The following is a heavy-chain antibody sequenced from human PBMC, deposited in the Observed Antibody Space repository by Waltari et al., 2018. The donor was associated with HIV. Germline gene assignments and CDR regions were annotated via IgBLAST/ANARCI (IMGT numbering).Heavy chain of an antibody. V-gene: IGHV3-48*03. CDR1: GFTFSSYE. J-gene: IGHJ4*02. CDR3: ARATYYGDYPDY. CDR2: ISSRGSTI. Sequence: EVQLVESGGGLVQPGGSLRLSCAASGFTFSSYEMNWVGQAPGKGLEWVSYISSRGSTIYDADSVKGRFTISRDNAKNSLYLQMNSLRAEDTAVYYCARATYYGDYPDYWGQGTLVTVSS. D-gene: IGHD4-17*01.